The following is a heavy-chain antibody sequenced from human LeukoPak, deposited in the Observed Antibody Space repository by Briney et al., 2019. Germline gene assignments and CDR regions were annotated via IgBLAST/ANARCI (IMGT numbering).Heavy chain of an antibody. Sequence: PGRSLRLSCAASGFTFSSYAMHWVRQAPGKGLEWVAVISYDGSNKYYADSVKGRFTISRDNSKNTLYLQMNSLRAEDTAVYYCAREDCSGGSCYNYYGMDVWGQGTTVTVSS. CDR2: ISYDGSNK. D-gene: IGHD2-15*01. V-gene: IGHV3-30*14. CDR1: GFTFSSYA. J-gene: IGHJ6*02. CDR3: AREDCSGGSCYNYYGMDV.